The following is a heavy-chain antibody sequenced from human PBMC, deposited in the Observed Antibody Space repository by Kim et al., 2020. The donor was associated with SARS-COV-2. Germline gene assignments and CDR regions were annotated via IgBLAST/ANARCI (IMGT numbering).Heavy chain of an antibody. Sequence: GGSLRLSCSASGFTFSSYAMHWVRQAPGKGLEYVSAISSNGGSTYYADSVKGRFTISRDNSKNTLYLQMSSLRAEDTAVYYCVKEKFSVWYLQRTFDYWGQGTLVTVSS. V-gene: IGHV3-64D*09. CDR1: GFTFSSYA. J-gene: IGHJ4*02. CDR2: ISSNGGST. CDR3: VKEKFSVWYLQRTFDY. D-gene: IGHD6-19*01.